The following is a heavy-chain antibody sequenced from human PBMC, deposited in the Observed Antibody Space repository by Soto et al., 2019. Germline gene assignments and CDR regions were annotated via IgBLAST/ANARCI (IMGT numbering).Heavy chain of an antibody. Sequence: PGGALRLSCAASGFNFSNFAMSWVRQAPGKGLEWVAAISGTGGNTYYADSVKGRFTIFRDTSKSTLYLQMNSLRAEDTAVYYCAKDSLRFLEWSGRGYFDSWGQGTLVTVSS. D-gene: IGHD3-3*01. V-gene: IGHV3-23*01. J-gene: IGHJ4*02. CDR2: ISGTGGNT. CDR3: AKDSLRFLEWSGRGYFDS. CDR1: GFNFSNFA.